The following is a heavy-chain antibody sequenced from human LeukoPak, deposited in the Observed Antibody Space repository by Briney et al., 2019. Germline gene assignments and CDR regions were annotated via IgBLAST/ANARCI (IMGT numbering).Heavy chain of an antibody. V-gene: IGHV3-74*01. CDR2: INKDGSTI. CDR1: GYTFSGYW. Sequence: GGSLRLSCAASGYTFSGYWMHWVRQAPGKGLVGVSRINKDGSTITYTDSVKGRFTMSRDNAQNALSLEMKSLRVEDTAVYYCVRGGTSGSGDYWGQGTLVTVSA. D-gene: IGHD3-10*01. CDR3: VRGGTSGSGDY. J-gene: IGHJ4*02.